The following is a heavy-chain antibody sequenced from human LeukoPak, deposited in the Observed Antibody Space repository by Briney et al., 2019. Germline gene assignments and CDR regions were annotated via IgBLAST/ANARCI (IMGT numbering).Heavy chain of an antibody. J-gene: IGHJ4*02. V-gene: IGHV3-30-3*01. CDR2: ISYDGSNK. CDR3: ASGEPDDPFGAH. Sequence: GRSLRLFCAASGFTFSSYAMHWVRQAPVKGLEWVAVISYDGSNKYYADSVKGRFTISRDNSKNTLYLQMNSLRAEDTAVYYCASGEPDDPFGAHWGQGTLVTVSS. CDR1: GFTFSSYA. D-gene: IGHD3-16*01.